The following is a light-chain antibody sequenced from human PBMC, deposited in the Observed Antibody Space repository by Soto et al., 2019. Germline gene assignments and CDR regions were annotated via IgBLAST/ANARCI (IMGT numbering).Light chain of an antibody. CDR3: QQYGSSPGYT. Sequence: EIVLTQSPGTLSLSPGERATLSCRARQSVSSSYLAWDQQKPGQAPRLLIYGASSRATGIPDRFSGGGSGTDGTLTISRLEPEDCAVYYSQQYGSSPGYTFGQGAKLEIK. J-gene: IGKJ2*01. V-gene: IGKV3-20*01. CDR1: QSVSSSY. CDR2: GAS.